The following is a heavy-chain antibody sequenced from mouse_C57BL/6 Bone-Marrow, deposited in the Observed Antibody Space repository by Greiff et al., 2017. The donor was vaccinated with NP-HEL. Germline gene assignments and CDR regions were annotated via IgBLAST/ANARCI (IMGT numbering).Heavy chain of an antibody. CDR1: GFTFSDYY. CDR3: ARHGTWYFDV. D-gene: IGHD1-1*01. J-gene: IGHJ1*03. Sequence: DVQLVESGGGLVRPGGSLKLSCAASGFTFSDYYMYWVRQTPEKRLEWVAYISNGGGSTYYPDTVKGRFTISRDNAKNTLYLQMSRLKSEDTAMYYCARHGTWYFDVWGTGTTVTVSS. CDR2: ISNGGGST. V-gene: IGHV5-12*01.